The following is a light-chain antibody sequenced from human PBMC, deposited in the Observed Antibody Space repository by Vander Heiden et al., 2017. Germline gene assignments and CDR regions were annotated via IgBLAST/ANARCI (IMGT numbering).Light chain of an antibody. CDR2: EVR. V-gene: IGLV2-14*01. J-gene: IGLJ2*01. CDR1: SSDVGGYNY. Sequence: QSALTQPASVSGSPGQSITISCTGTSSDVGGYNYVSWYQQHPGKAPKLMIYEVRNRPSGVSNRFSGSKSGNTASLTISGLQAEDEADYYCSSYTSSSTLDVVLGGGTKL. CDR3: SSYTSSSTLDVV.